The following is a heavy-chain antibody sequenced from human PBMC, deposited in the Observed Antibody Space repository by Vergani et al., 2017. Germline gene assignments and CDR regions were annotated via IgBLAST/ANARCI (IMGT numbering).Heavy chain of an antibody. V-gene: IGHV4-38-2*01. J-gene: IGHJ4*02. D-gene: IGHD5-12*01. CDR1: GYSIRNGYY. CDR2: FYHSGST. CDR3: TRHPQEGASGPPSVPT. Sequence: QVQLQESGPGLVEPSETLSLTCAVSGYSIRNGYYWGWIRQPPGKGLGWIGSFYHSGSTHYNPSLKSRVTISVDTAKNDFSLKVTSVTAADTAVYYCTRHPQEGASGPPSVPTWGQGISVIVSS.